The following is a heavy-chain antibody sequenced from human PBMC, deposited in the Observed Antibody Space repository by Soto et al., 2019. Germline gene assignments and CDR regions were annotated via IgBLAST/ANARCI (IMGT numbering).Heavy chain of an antibody. D-gene: IGHD3-10*01. CDR3: ARDALFMVRGVGCQDV. CDR2: IWYDRSNK. CDR1: GFTPGSNG. J-gene: IGHJ6*02. Sequence: GGVLSLSCAACGFTPGSNGIPVVRRAPDKGLERVTVIWYDRSNKYYADSVKGRFTISRDNSKNTLYLQMNSMRAEETAVYYCARDALFMVRGVGCQDVWGQGTTVTVSS. V-gene: IGHV3-33*08.